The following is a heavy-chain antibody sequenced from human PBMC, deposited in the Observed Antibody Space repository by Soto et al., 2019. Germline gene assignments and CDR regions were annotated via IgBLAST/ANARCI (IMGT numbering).Heavy chain of an antibody. CDR1: GFTFSSYA. Sequence: GSLRLSCAASGFTFSSYAMSWVRQAPGKGLEWVSAISGSGGSTYYADSVKGRFTISRDNSKNTLYLQMNSLRAEDTAVYYCAKDLVIVVVPAAIGFSAFDIWGQGTMVTVSS. V-gene: IGHV3-23*01. J-gene: IGHJ3*02. CDR2: ISGSGGST. CDR3: AKDLVIVVVPAAIGFSAFDI. D-gene: IGHD2-2*03.